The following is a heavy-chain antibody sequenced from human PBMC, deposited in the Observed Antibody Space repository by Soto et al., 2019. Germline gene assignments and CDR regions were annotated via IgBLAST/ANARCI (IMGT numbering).Heavy chain of an antibody. V-gene: IGHV1-18*04. J-gene: IGHJ5*02. D-gene: IGHD6-25*01. CDR1: GYTFTNYG. Sequence: QVPLVQSGAEVKKPGASVKVSCKASGYTFTNYGISWVRQAPGQGLEWMGWISTNNGHTDYAQNLRGRVTMTTDTSSTTAYMELRGQTSVDTAVYYCARKECRRLDHWGQGTLVTVSS. CDR2: ISTNNGHT. CDR3: ARKECRRLDH.